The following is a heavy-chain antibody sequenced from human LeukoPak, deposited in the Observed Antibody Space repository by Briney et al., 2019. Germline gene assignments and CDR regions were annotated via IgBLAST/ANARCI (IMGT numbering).Heavy chain of an antibody. Sequence: GGSLRLPCAASGFTLSRYGMHWVRQAPGEGLEWVAVIWSDGSNKYYADSVKGRFTISRDNSKNTVYLQMNSPRAEDTAVYYCARPMTTVTTGDAFDIWGQGTMVTVSS. D-gene: IGHD4-17*01. CDR3: ARPMTTVTTGDAFDI. V-gene: IGHV3-33*01. J-gene: IGHJ3*02. CDR1: GFTLSRYG. CDR2: IWSDGSNK.